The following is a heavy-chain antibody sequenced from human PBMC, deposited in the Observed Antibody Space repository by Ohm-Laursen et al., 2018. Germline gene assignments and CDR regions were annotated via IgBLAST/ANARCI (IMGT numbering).Heavy chain of an antibody. J-gene: IGHJ4*02. CDR2: IKPDGSEK. D-gene: IGHD3-22*01. Sequence: SLRLSCAASGFTFSSYWMSWVRQAPGKGLEWVANIKPDGSEKYYLDSVKGRFTISIDNAKNSLYLQMNSLRAEDTAVYYCARGEAYYDSAGYPFDYWGQGTLVTVSS. CDR3: ARGEAYYDSAGYPFDY. V-gene: IGHV3-7*01. CDR1: GFTFSSYW.